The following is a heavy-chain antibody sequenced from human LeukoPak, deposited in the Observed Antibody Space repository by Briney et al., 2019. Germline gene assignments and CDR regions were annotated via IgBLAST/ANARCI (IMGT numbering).Heavy chain of an antibody. CDR1: GFTLSYYG. V-gene: IGHV3-33*01. Sequence: PGGSLRLSCAASGFTLSYYGMHWVRQTPAGGLEWVAAMWSDGRNKNYADSVKGRFIISRDNAKNSLYLQMNSLRGEDTAVYFCARVRGSYSLDYWGQGTLVTVSS. CDR3: ARVRGSYSLDY. D-gene: IGHD1-26*01. CDR2: MWSDGRNK. J-gene: IGHJ4*02.